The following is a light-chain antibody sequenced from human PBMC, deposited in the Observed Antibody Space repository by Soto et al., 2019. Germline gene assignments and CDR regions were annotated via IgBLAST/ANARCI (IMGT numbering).Light chain of an antibody. CDR2: GAS. CDR3: QQYVTSPWA. J-gene: IGKJ1*01. CDR1: QSVSSSF. V-gene: IGKV3-20*01. Sequence: EIVLTPSPGTLYLSPGERATLSCRASQSVSSSFLAWYQQKPGQAPRLLIYGASNRATGIPDRFSGSGSGTDFTLTISRLEPEDFAVYYCQQYVTSPWAFGQGTKVAIE.